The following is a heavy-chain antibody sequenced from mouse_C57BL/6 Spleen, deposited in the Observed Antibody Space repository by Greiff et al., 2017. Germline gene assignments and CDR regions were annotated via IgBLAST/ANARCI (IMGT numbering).Heavy chain of an antibody. CDR3: ARNEVSYPWYFDV. J-gene: IGHJ1*03. CDR2: IYPRDGST. D-gene: IGHD1-1*01. V-gene: IGHV1-85*01. Sequence: QVQLQQSGPELVKPGASVQLSCKASGYTFTSYDINWVKQRPGQGLEWIGWIYPRDGSTKYNEKFKGKATLTVDTPSSTAYMELHSLTSEDSAVYFCARNEVSYPWYFDVWGTGTTVTVSS. CDR1: GYTFTSYD.